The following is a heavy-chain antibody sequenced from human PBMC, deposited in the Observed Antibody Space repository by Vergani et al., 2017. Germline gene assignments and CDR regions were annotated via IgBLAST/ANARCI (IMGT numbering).Heavy chain of an antibody. J-gene: IGHJ6*02. Sequence: QVQLVQSGAEVKKPGASVKVSCKASGYTFTSYDINWVRQAPGQGLEWMGIINPSGGSTSYAQKFQGRVTMTRDTSTSTVYMELSSLRSEDTAVYYCARDGYYYGSGSYYNPLGVWGQGTTVTVSS. V-gene: IGHV1-46*03. CDR1: GYTFTSYD. D-gene: IGHD3-10*01. CDR2: INPSGGST. CDR3: ARDGYYYGSGSYYNPLGV.